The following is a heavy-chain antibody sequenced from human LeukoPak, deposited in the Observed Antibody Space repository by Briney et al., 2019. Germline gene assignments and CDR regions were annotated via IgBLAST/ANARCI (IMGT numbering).Heavy chain of an antibody. CDR3: TRHGNGDETSGYTDY. V-gene: IGHV3-73*01. CDR2: IRNKANDYAT. CDR1: GFTFSASA. Sequence: GGSLRLSCAASGFTFSASAMHWVRQASGKGLEWVGRIRNKANDYATLYAASVKGRFTISRDDSTNMAYLQMNSLNTEDTAMYYCTRHGNGDETSGYTDYWGQGTLVTVSS. D-gene: IGHD3-22*01. J-gene: IGHJ4*02.